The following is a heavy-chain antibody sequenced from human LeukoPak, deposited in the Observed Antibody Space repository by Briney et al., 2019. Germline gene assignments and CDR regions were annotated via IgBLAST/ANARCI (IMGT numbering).Heavy chain of an antibody. V-gene: IGHV1-2*02. J-gene: IGHJ4*02. Sequence: GASVKVSCKASGYTFTGYYMHWVRQAPGQGLEWMGWINPNSGGTNYAQKFQGRVTMTRDTSISTAYMELSRLRSDDTAVYYCAIDRFGELFSSIFDYWGQGTLVTVSS. D-gene: IGHD3-10*01. CDR2: INPNSGGT. CDR1: GYTFTGYY. CDR3: AIDRFGELFSSIFDY.